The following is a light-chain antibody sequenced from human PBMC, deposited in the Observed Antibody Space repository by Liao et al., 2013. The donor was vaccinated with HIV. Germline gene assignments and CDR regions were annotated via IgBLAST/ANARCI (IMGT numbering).Light chain of an antibody. V-gene: IGLV3-21*01. CDR2: FDS. CDR3: QTWDSTSFV. CDR1: NIESRS. J-gene: IGLJ1*01. Sequence: SYELTQPPAVSVAPGQTAILTCGGDNIESRSVHWYQQKPGQAPVMVMSFDSDRPSGIPERFSGSTSGNTATLTISGTQAIDEADYYCQTWDSTSFVFGTGTKVTVL.